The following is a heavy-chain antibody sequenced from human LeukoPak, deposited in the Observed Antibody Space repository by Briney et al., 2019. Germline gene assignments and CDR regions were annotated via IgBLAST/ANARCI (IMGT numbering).Heavy chain of an antibody. CDR2: IKSKTDGGTT. Sequence: GGSLRLSCAASGFTFSNAWMSWVRQAPGKGLEWVGRIKSKTDGGTTDYAAPVKGRFTISRDDSKNTLYLQMNSLKTEDTAVYYCAKVLIVVVAATHFDYWGQGTLVTVSS. D-gene: IGHD2-15*01. J-gene: IGHJ4*02. CDR1: GFTFSNAW. CDR3: AKVLIVVVAATHFDY. V-gene: IGHV3-15*01.